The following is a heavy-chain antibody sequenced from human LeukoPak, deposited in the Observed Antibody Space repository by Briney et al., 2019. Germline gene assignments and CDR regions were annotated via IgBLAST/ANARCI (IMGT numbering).Heavy chain of an antibody. V-gene: IGHV3-21*04. Sequence: GGSLRLSCAASGFTFSSSWMNWVRQAPGKGLEWVSSISSSSSYIYSADSVKGRFTISRDNAKNSLYLQMNSLRAGDAAVYYCAKAPVTTCSGAYCYPFDYWSQGTLVTVSS. CDR2: ISSSSSYI. CDR1: GFTFSSSW. J-gene: IGHJ4*02. CDR3: AKAPVTTCSGAYCYPFDY. D-gene: IGHD2-15*01.